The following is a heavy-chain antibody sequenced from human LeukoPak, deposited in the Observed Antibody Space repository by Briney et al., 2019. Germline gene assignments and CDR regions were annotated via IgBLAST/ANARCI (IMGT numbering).Heavy chain of an antibody. D-gene: IGHD3-16*01. Sequence: GGSLRLSCAASGFTFRSYGMHWVRQAPGKGLEWVAVISYDGSNKYYADSVKGRFTISRDNSKNTLYLQMNSLRAEDTAVYYCAKGGESLYVWGTPLDYWGQGTLVTVSS. CDR3: AKGGESLYVWGTPLDY. J-gene: IGHJ4*02. CDR1: GFTFRSYG. CDR2: ISYDGSNK. V-gene: IGHV3-30*18.